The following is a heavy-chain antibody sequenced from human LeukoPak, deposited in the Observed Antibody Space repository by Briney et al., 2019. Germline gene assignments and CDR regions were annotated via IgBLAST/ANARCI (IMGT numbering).Heavy chain of an antibody. CDR2: IYHSGST. D-gene: IGHD5-18*01. J-gene: IGHJ6*03. CDR1: GYSISSGYY. Sequence: SETLSLTCTVSGYSISSGYYWGWIRQPPGKGLEWIGSIYHSGSTYYNPSLKSRVTISVDTSKNQFSLKLSSVTAADTAVYYCASPAMAFIDQGRYNYYYYMDVWGKGTTVTVSS. V-gene: IGHV4-38-2*02. CDR3: ASPAMAFIDQGRYNYYYYMDV.